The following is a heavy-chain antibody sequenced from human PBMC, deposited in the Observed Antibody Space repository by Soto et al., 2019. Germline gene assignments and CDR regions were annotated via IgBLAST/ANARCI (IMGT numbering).Heavy chain of an antibody. D-gene: IGHD1-26*01. V-gene: IGHV3-33*01. Sequence: GGSLRLSCAASGFTFSSYGMHWVRQAPGKGLEWVAVIWYDGSNKYYADSVKGRFTISRDNSKNTLYLQMNSLRAEDTAVYYCARDPLGSMTYYYYYYMDAWGKGTTVTVPS. J-gene: IGHJ6*03. CDR1: GFTFSSYG. CDR2: IWYDGSNK. CDR3: ARDPLGSMTYYYYYYMDA.